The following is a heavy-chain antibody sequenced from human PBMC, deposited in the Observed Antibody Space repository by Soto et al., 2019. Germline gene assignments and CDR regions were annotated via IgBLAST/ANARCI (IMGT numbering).Heavy chain of an antibody. CDR2: INPSDGGK. CDR3: AREVGATDY. V-gene: IGHV1-46*01. D-gene: IGHD1-26*01. J-gene: IGHJ4*02. Sequence: QVQLVQSGAEVKKPGASVKVSCKASGDIFTSYYMHWVRQAPGQGLEWMGVINPSDGGKIYAQKFKGRVTMTRDTSTSTVYMEQSSLTSEDTAVYYCAREVGATDYWGQGTLVTVSS. CDR1: GDIFTSYY.